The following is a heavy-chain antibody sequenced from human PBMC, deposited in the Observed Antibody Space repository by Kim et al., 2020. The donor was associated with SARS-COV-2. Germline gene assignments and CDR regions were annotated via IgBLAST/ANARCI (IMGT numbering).Heavy chain of an antibody. CDR2: IYLDADT. D-gene: IGHD3-10*01. V-gene: IGHV2-5*02. CDR1: GFSLSTSGVG. CDR3: AHCPGSYGGKFNWFDP. Sequence: SGPTLVEATQTLTLTCTFSGFSLSTSGVGVGWIRQPPGKALEWLGLIYLDADTRYSPSLRSRLTITKDTSKNQVVLTLTNVDPVDTATYYCAHCPGSYGGKFNWFDPWRQGPLVTVTS. J-gene: IGHJ5*02.